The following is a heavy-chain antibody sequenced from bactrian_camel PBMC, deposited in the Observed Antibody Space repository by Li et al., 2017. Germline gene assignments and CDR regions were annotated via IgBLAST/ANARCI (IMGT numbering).Heavy chain of an antibody. CDR1: GYTITRHC. D-gene: IGHD6*01. CDR2: VNTGGTGP. CDR3: AADRGMTAAVCSRSWNLPRVRSYWDY. Sequence: HVQLVESGGGSVQAGGSLRLSCKASGYTITRHCMGWFRQAPGMAREGVASVNTGGTGPYYADSVKGRYTISQDTAKNSLYLQMNSLQPEDTGMYYCAADRGMTAAVCSRSWNLPRVRSYWDYWGQGTQVTVS. V-gene: IGHV3S1*01. J-gene: IGHJ4*01.